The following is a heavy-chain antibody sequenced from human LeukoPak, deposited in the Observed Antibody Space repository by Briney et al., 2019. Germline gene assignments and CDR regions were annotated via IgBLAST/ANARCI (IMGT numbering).Heavy chain of an antibody. J-gene: IGHJ4*02. CDR1: GYTFISYG. CDR3: AREREGSFDY. CDR2: ISAYNGNT. Sequence: ASVKVSCKASGYTFISYGISWVRQAPGQGLEWMGWISAYNGNTKYAQKLQGRVTMTTDTSTSTAYMELRSLRSDDTDIYYWAREREGSFDYWGQGTLVTVSS. D-gene: IGHD1-26*01. V-gene: IGHV1-18*01.